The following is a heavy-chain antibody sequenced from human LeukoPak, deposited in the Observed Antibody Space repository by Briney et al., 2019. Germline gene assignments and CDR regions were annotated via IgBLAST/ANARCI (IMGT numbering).Heavy chain of an antibody. D-gene: IGHD4-17*01. CDR3: ARGALGIDYGDYYFDY. Sequence: SETLSLTCAVSGGSISSGGYSWSWIRQPPGKGLEWIGYIYHSGSTYYNPSLKSRVTKSVDRSKNQFSLKLSSVTAADTAVYYCARGALGIDYGDYYFDYWGQGTLVTVSS. CDR1: GGSISSGGYS. J-gene: IGHJ4*02. V-gene: IGHV4-30-2*01. CDR2: IYHSGST.